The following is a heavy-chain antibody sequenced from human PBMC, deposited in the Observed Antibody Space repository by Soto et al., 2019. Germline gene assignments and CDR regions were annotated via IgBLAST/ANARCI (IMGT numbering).Heavy chain of an antibody. CDR2: IYYSGST. CDR1: GGSISSGDYY. J-gene: IGHJ5*02. CDR3: ARVPSAGSWFGTPKNWFDP. Sequence: SETLSLTCTVSGGSISSGDYYWSWIRQPPGKGLEWIGYIYYSGSTYYNPSLKSRVTISVDTSKNQFSLKLSSVTAADTAVYYCARVPSAGSWFGTPKNWFDPWGQGTLVTVSS. D-gene: IGHD6-13*01. V-gene: IGHV4-30-4*01.